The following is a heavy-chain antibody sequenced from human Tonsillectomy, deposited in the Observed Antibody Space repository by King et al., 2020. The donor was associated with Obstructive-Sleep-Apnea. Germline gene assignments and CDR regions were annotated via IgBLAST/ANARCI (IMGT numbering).Heavy chain of an antibody. V-gene: IGHV2-5*02. CDR3: AHRSSGGPSGFDY. Sequence: ITLKESGPSLVKPTQTLTLTCTFSGFSLSTSGVGVCCIRQAPGKALAWLAPSYLDDCKRHIPALKSRLTITKDTSENQVVLIMTNMDPVDTATYYCAHRSSGGPSGFDYWGQGTLVTVSS. D-gene: IGHD6-19*01. CDR1: GFSLSTSGVG. CDR2: SYLDDCK. J-gene: IGHJ4*02.